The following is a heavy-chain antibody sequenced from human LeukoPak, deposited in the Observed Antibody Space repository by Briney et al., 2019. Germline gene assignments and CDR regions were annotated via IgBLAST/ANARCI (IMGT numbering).Heavy chain of an antibody. CDR2: ISSSSSTI. Sequence: GGSLRLSCAAPGFTFSSYSMNWVRQAPGKGLEWVSYISSSSSTIYYADSVKGRFTISRDNAKNSLYLQMNSLRAEDTAVYYCARDSYYYGSGIDYWGQGTLVTVSS. CDR1: GFTFSSYS. J-gene: IGHJ4*02. CDR3: ARDSYYYGSGIDY. V-gene: IGHV3-48*01. D-gene: IGHD3-10*01.